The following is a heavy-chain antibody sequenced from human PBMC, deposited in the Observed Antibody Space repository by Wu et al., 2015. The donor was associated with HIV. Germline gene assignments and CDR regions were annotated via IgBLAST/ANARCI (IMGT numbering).Heavy chain of an antibody. CDR3: ARDGGVGDYYYYYMDV. CDR1: GGTFSSYA. D-gene: IGHD3-3*01. J-gene: IGHJ6*03. CDR2: IIPIFGTA. V-gene: IGHV1-69*12. Sequence: QVQLVQSGAEVKKPGSSVKVSRKASGGTFSSYAISWVRQAPGQGLEWMGGIIPIFGTANYAQKFQGRVTITADESTSTAYMELSSLRSEDTAVYYCARDGGVGDYYYYYMDVWGKGTTVTVSS.